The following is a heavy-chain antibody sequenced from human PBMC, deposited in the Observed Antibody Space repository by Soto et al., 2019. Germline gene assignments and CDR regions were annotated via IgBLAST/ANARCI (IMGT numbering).Heavy chain of an antibody. D-gene: IGHD2-15*01. J-gene: IGHJ3*01. CDR1: GFFISSGNN. V-gene: IGHV4-38-2*01. CDR3: ARARWYDAFDV. CDR2: IFHGGNK. Sequence: NPSETLSLTCAVSGFFISSGNNWGGIRKPPGKGLEWIGSIFHGGNKYYNPSLKSRVTISVDMSKNQFTLKLNSETAADTAVYYCARARWYDAFDVWGQGTVVTVSS.